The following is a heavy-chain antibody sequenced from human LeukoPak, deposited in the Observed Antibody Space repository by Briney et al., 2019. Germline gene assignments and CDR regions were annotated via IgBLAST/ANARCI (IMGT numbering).Heavy chain of an antibody. CDR3: ARDGYNWNDGGGFDY. J-gene: IGHJ4*02. Sequence: GGSLRLSCAASGFTFSSYSMNWVRQAPGEGLEWVSSISSSSSYIYYADSVKSRFTISRDNAKNSLYLQMNSLRAEDTAVYYCARDGYNWNDGGGFDYWGQGTLVTVSS. CDR1: GFTFSSYS. V-gene: IGHV3-21*01. D-gene: IGHD1-1*01. CDR2: ISSSSSYI.